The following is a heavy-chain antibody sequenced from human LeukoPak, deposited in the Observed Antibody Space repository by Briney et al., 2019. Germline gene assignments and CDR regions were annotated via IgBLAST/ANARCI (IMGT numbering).Heavy chain of an antibody. CDR1: GFTFGSYA. D-gene: IGHD1-26*01. CDR3: ASVGYFDY. Sequence: GGSLRLSCAASGFTFGSYAMNWVRQAPGKGLEWVSSISSSSSYIYYADSAKGRFTISRDNAKNSLYLQMNSLRAEDTAVYYCASVGYFDYWGQGTLVTVSS. CDR2: ISSSSSYI. V-gene: IGHV3-21*01. J-gene: IGHJ4*02.